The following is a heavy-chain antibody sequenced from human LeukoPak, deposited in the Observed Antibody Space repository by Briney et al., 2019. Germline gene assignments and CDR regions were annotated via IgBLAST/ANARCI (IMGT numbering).Heavy chain of an antibody. D-gene: IGHD2-15*01. Sequence: PSQTLSLTCAVSGGSISSGGYSWSWIRQPPGKGLEWIGYIYHSGSTYYNLSLKSRVTISVDRSKNQFSLKLSSVTAADTAVYYCARAHCSGGSCYGWRYFDLWGRGTLVTVSS. CDR1: GGSISSGGYS. CDR3: ARAHCSGGSCYGWRYFDL. J-gene: IGHJ2*01. V-gene: IGHV4-30-2*01. CDR2: IYHSGST.